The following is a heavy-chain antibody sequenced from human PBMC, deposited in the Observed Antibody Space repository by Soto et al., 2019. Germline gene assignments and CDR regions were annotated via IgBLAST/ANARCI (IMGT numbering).Heavy chain of an antibody. J-gene: IGHJ5*02. CDR3: TTDPSGYSDFWSGSYSGGSFDP. D-gene: IGHD3-3*01. CDR2: IDGSGGIT. CDR1: GFSFGTTD. Sequence: GRSLRLSCAASGFSFGTTDMSWVLQAPGEGLEWVSTIDGSGGITYYADSVKGRFTISRDDPKNMLFLQMNSLKIEDTAVYYCTTDPSGYSDFWSGSYSGGSFDPWGQGTLVTVSS. V-gene: IGHV3-23*01.